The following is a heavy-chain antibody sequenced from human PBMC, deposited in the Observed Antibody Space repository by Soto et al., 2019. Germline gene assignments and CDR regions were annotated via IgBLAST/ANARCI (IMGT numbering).Heavy chain of an antibody. J-gene: IGHJ3*02. D-gene: IGHD5-18*01. CDR2: ISAYNGNT. CDR1: GYTFTICG. Sequence: GASVKVSCKASGYTFTICGISWVRQAPGQGLEWMGWISAYNGNTNYAQKLQGRVTMTTDASTSTAYMELRSLRSDDTAVYYCARDKDRYSYGDDAFDIWGQGIMVTVSS. CDR3: ARDKDRYSYGDDAFDI. V-gene: IGHV1-18*01.